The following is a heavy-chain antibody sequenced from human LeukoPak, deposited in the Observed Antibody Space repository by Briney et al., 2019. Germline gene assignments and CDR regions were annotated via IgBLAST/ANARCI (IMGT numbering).Heavy chain of an antibody. CDR2: IYSGGTT. CDR1: GFTVSSNY. CDR3: AGGRVGPYPGTYY. Sequence: GGSLRLSCAASGFTVSSNYMSWVRQAPGTGLEWVSVIYSGGTTYYADSVKGRFPIFRDNSKNTLYLQMNTLRVEDTGLYYCAGGRVGPYPGTYYWGQGTLVTVSS. D-gene: IGHD1-26*01. V-gene: IGHV3-66*01. J-gene: IGHJ4*02.